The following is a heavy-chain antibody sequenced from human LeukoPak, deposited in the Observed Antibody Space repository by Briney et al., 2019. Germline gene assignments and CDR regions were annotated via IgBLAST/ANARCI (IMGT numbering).Heavy chain of an antibody. Sequence: GGSLRLSCAASGFTFSSYEMNWVRQAPGKGLEWVSYISSSGSTIYYADSVKGRFTISRDNAKNSLYLQMNSLRAEDTAVYYCAGGTEGTIVVVPAAKYWGQGTLVTVSS. V-gene: IGHV3-48*03. J-gene: IGHJ4*02. CDR2: ISSSGSTI. CDR1: GFTFSSYE. D-gene: IGHD2-2*01. CDR3: AGGTEGTIVVVPAAKY.